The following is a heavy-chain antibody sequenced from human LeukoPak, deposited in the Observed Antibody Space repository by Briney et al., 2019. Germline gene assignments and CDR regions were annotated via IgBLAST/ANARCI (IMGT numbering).Heavy chain of an antibody. D-gene: IGHD4-23*01. CDR3: ARHRAVVTVYTEFHH. Sequence: SETLSLTCTVSAGSISSTSYYWGWIRQPPGKGLEWTGSIYYSGSTYFNPSLKSRVTISVDTSKNQFSLKLSSVTAADTAVYYCARHRAVVTVYTEFHHWGQGTLVTVSS. J-gene: IGHJ1*01. CDR2: IYYSGST. CDR1: AGSISSTSYY. V-gene: IGHV4-39*01.